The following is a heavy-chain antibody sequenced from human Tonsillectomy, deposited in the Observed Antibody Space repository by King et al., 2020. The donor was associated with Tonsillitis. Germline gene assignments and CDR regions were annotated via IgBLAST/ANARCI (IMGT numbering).Heavy chain of an antibody. CDR3: GKYEGGVFDP. Sequence: QLQESGPGLVKPSQTLSLTCTVSGGSISGDDSYWSWIRQHPGKGLEWIGYIYNSENTYYNPSLKSRLTISVDTAENHFSLKLRSVTAVDTAVYYCGKYEGGVFDPWGQGTLVTVSS. J-gene: IGHJ5*02. D-gene: IGHD2-15*01. CDR1: GGSISGDDSY. V-gene: IGHV4-31*03. CDR2: IYNSENT.